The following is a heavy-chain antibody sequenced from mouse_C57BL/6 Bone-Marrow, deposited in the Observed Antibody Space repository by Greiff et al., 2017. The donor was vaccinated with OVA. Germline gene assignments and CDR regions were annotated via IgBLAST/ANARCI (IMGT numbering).Heavy chain of an antibody. CDR2: ISNGGGST. CDR3: ARYGYDGPFFDY. J-gene: IGHJ2*01. V-gene: IGHV5-12*01. Sequence: EVQVVESGGGLVQPGGSLKLSCAASGFTFSDYYMYWVRQTPEKRLEWVAYISNGGGSTYYPDTVKGRFTISRDNAKNTLYLQMSRLKSEDTAMYYCARYGYDGPFFDYWGQGTTLTVSS. D-gene: IGHD2-2*01. CDR1: GFTFSDYY.